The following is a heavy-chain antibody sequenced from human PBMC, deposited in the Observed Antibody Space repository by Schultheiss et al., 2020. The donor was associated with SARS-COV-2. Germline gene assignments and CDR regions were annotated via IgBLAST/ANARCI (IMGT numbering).Heavy chain of an antibody. CDR2: ISYDGSNK. CDR1: GFTFSSYA. V-gene: IGHV3-30*01. D-gene: IGHD4-17*01. Sequence: GESLKISCAASGFTFSSYAMHWVRQAPGKGLEWVAVISYDGSNKYYADSVKGRFTISRDNSKNTLYLQMNSLRAEDTAVYYCARRTTVTRHFDYWGQGTLVTVSS. CDR3: ARRTTVTRHFDY. J-gene: IGHJ4*02.